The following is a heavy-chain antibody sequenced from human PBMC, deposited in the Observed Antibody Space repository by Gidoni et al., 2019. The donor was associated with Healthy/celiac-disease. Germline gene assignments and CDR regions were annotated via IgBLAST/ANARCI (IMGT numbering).Heavy chain of an antibody. CDR1: GFNFSSYG. D-gene: IGHD1-26*01. Sequence: QVQLVESGGGVVQPGRSLRLSCAASGFNFSSYGMHWVRQAPGKGLEWVAVIWYDGSNKYYADSVKGRFTISRDNSKNTLYLQMNSLRAEDTAVYYCARGHYSGSYSGGYYFDYWGQGTLVTVSS. J-gene: IGHJ4*02. CDR2: IWYDGSNK. V-gene: IGHV3-33*01. CDR3: ARGHYSGSYSGGYYFDY.